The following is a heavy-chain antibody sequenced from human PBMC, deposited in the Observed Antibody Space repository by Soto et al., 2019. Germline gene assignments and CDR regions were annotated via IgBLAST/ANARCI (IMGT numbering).Heavy chain of an antibody. CDR2: TSNDGSIE. Sequence: PGGSLRLSCAASGLTFSSHGMHWVRQAPGKGLEWVAVTSNDGSIEYYVDSVKGRFTISRDNSKNTLFLQMNSLRAEDTAMYYCAKELHCNSLDCRYLFDVWGQGSLVTGSS. D-gene: IGHD2-2*01. CDR3: AKELHCNSLDCRYLFDV. J-gene: IGHJ5*02. V-gene: IGHV3-30*18. CDR1: GLTFSSHG.